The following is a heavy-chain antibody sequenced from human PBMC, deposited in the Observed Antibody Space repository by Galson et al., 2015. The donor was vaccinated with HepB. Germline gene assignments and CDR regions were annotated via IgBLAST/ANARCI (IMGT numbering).Heavy chain of an antibody. J-gene: IGHJ4*02. CDR2: INHSGST. CDR3: ATGPGIAAAEPFDY. Sequence: SETLSLTCAVYGGSFSGYYWSWIRQPPGKGLEWIGEINHSGSTNYNPSLKSQVTISVDTSKNQFSLKLSSVTAADTAVYYCATGPGIAAAEPFDYWGQGTLVTVSS. CDR1: GGSFSGYY. V-gene: IGHV4-34*01. D-gene: IGHD6-13*01.